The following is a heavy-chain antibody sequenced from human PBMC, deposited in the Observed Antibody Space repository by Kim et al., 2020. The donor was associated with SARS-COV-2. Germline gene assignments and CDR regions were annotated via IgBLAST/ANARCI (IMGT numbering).Heavy chain of an antibody. CDR2: MKGDGSTT. V-gene: IGHV3-74*03. J-gene: IGHJ4*02. Sequence: GGSLRLSCAASGFTFGTSWMHWVRQPPGKGLVWVSGMKGDGSTTTYADSVKGRFTISRDNGKNTLYLQMNNLGTEDTAVYYCASHDGGSLGVNWGQGILVTVSS. CDR1: GFTFGTSW. D-gene: IGHD2-15*01. CDR3: ASHDGGSLGVN.